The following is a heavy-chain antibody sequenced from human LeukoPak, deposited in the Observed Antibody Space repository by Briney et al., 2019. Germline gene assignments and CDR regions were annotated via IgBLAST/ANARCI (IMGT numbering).Heavy chain of an antibody. D-gene: IGHD2-8*01. V-gene: IGHV1-69*13. CDR3: ARDQCTNGVCYKLFDY. Sequence: GASVKVSCKASGYTFPSYFMHWVRQAPGQGLEWMGGIIPIFGTANYAQKYQGRVTITADESTSTAYMELSSLRSEDTAVYYCARDQCTNGVCYKLFDYWGQGTLVTVSS. J-gene: IGHJ4*02. CDR2: IIPIFGTA. CDR1: GYTFPSYF.